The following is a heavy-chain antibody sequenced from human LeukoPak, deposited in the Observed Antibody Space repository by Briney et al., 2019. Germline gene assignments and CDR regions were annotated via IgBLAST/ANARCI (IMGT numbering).Heavy chain of an antibody. CDR1: GGTFSSYA. CDR2: IIPIFVIT. CDR3: ARQDCTNGVCYWGWFDP. V-gene: IGHV1-69*04. J-gene: IGHJ5*02. D-gene: IGHD2-8*01. Sequence: PVKVSCKASGGTFSSYAISWVRQAPGQGLEWMGRIIPIFVITNYAQKFQGRVTITADKSTSTAYMELSSLRSEDTAVYYCARQDCTNGVCYWGWFDPWGQGTLVTVSS.